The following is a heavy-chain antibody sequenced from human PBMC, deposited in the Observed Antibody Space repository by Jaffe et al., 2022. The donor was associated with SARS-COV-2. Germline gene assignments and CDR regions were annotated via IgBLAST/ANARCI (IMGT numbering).Heavy chain of an antibody. J-gene: IGHJ4*02. V-gene: IGHV1-18*01. D-gene: IGHD3-10*01. CDR2: ISTNNGHT. CDR3: ARSYGSGTLSPSAY. CDR1: GYTFTTYG. Sequence: QVQVVQSGGEVKRPGASVKVSCKTSGYTFTTYGITWVRQAPGQGLEWLGWISTNNGHTKYAPEIQGRVTMTTDTSTSTAYLELGSLRSDDTAVYYCARSYGSGTLSPSAYWGQGTLVTVSS.